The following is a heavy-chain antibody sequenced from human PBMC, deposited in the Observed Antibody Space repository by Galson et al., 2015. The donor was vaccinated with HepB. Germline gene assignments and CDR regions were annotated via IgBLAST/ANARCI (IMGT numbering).Heavy chain of an antibody. V-gene: IGHV3-21*01. J-gene: IGHJ3*02. CDR3: ARAGGSGLPDAFDI. CDR1: GFTFSSYS. Sequence: SLRLSCAASGFTFSSYSMNWVRQAPGKGLEWVSSISSSSYIYYADSVKGRFTISRDNAKNSLYLQMNSLRAEDTAVYYCARAGGSGLPDAFDIWGQGTMVTVSS. CDR2: ISSSSYI. D-gene: IGHD3-10*01.